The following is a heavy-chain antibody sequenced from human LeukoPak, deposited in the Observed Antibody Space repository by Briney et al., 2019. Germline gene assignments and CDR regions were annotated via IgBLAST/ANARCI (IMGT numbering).Heavy chain of an antibody. J-gene: IGHJ6*02. CDR2: ISAHSGNT. CDR3: ARVGGYNWNDVPDRSGYYGMDV. V-gene: IGHV1-18*01. CDR1: GYTFTSYG. D-gene: IGHD1-20*01. Sequence: ASVKVSCKASGYTFTSYGISWVRQAPGQGLEWMGWISAHSGNTNYAQKFQGRVTMTTDTSTSTAYMELRSLRSDDTAVYYCARVGGYNWNDVPDRSGYYGMDVWGQGTTVTVSS.